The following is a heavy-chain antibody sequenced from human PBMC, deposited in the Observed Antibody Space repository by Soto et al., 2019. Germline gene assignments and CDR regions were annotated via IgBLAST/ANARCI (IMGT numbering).Heavy chain of an antibody. CDR3: ARGGGMGVNEC. CDR1: GFSFSDSA. Sequence: GGSLRLSCAASGFSFSDSAMHWVRQAPGKGLEWIARIRSGANNYLTAYPASVTGRFTISRDDSKNTAYLQMDGLTSEDTAMYFCARGGGMGVNECWGQGIMVTVSS. J-gene: IGHJ4*02. CDR2: IRSGANNYLT. D-gene: IGHD3-16*01. V-gene: IGHV3-73*01.